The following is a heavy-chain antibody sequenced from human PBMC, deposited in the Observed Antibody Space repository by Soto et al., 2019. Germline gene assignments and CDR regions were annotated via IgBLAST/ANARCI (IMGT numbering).Heavy chain of an antibody. J-gene: IGHJ3*02. CDR2: IYYSGST. D-gene: IGHD2-15*01. CDR3: DGYCSGGSCYSGGAFDI. V-gene: IGHV4-30-4*01. CDR1: GGSISSGNYY. Sequence: QVQLQESGPGLVKPSQTLSLTCTVSGGSISSGNYYWSWIRQPPGKGLEWIGYIYYSGSTYYNPALTSRVTISVDTSKHPFSLKLSSVTAADTAVYYCDGYCSGGSCYSGGAFDIWGQGTMVTVSS.